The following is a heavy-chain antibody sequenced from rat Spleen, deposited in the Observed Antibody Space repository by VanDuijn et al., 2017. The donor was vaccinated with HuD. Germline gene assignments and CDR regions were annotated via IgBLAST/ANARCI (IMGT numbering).Heavy chain of an antibody. CDR1: AFTFNNYG. CDR2: ISPSGGST. Sequence: EVQLVESGGGLVQPGRSLKLSCAASAFTFNNYGMAWVRQAPTKGLEWVASISPSGGSTYYRDSVKGRFTISRDNAKSSLYLQMDSLRSEDTATYYCARQRGLQDYWGQGVMVTVSS. D-gene: IGHD1-1*01. CDR3: ARQRGLQDY. J-gene: IGHJ2*01. V-gene: IGHV5-29*01.